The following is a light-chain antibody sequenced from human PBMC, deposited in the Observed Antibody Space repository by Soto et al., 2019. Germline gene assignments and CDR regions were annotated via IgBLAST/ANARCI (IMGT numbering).Light chain of an antibody. CDR3: QAYDSSLSGWV. J-gene: IGLJ3*02. CDR1: SSNIGAGYD. CDR2: GNS. V-gene: IGLV1-40*01. Sequence: QSVLTQPPSVSGAPGQRVTISCTESSSNIGAGYDVHWYQQLPGTAPKLLIYGNSNRPSGVPDRFSGSKSGTSASLAITGPQAEDEADDYCQAYDSSLSGWVFGGGTQLTVL.